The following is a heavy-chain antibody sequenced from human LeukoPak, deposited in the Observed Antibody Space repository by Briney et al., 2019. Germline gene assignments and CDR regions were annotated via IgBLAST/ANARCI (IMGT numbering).Heavy chain of an antibody. V-gene: IGHV3-48*01. J-gene: IGHJ6*03. Sequence: PGGSLRLSCAASGFTFSSYSMNWVRQAPGKGLEWVSYISSSSSTIYYADSVKGRFTISRDNAKNSLYLQMNSLRAEDTAVYYCARDARYVLRFLEWEYYYYYTDVWGKGTTVTVSS. CDR2: ISSSSSTI. CDR3: ARDARYVLRFLEWEYYYYYTDV. D-gene: IGHD3-3*01. CDR1: GFTFSSYS.